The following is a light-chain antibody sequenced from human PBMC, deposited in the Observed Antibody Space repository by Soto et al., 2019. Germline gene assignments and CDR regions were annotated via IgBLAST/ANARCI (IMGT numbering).Light chain of an antibody. Sequence: EIVMTQSPATLSVSPGERATLSCRASQSVSSNLAWYQQKPGQAPRLLIYGASTWATGIPARFSGSGSGTEFTLTISGLQSEDFAVYYCQQYNDWPPGNPFGQGTKVDIK. V-gene: IGKV3-15*01. J-gene: IGKJ1*01. CDR2: GAS. CDR1: QSVSSN. CDR3: QQYNDWPPGNP.